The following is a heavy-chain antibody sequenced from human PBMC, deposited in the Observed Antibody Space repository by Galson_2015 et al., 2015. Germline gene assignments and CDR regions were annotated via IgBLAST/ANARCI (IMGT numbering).Heavy chain of an antibody. Sequence: SLRLSCAASGFTFSSYGMHWVRQAPGKGLEWVAVISYDGSNKYYADSVKGRFTISRDNSKNTLYLQMNSLRAEDTAVYYCAKDRDYAPGGDYWGQGTLVTVSS. J-gene: IGHJ4*02. CDR1: GFTFSSYG. D-gene: IGHD4-17*01. V-gene: IGHV3-30*18. CDR3: AKDRDYAPGGDY. CDR2: ISYDGSNK.